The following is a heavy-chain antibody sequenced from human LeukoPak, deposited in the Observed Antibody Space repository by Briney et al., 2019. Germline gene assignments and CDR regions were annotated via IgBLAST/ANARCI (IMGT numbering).Heavy chain of an antibody. D-gene: IGHD6-13*01. CDR3: ARRAPYSSSYGY. CDR2: MFYSGST. CDR1: GVSINSKNYY. V-gene: IGHV4-39*07. Sequence: PSETLSLTCTVSGVSINSKNYYWGWLRQPPGKGLEWIGSMFYSGSTYYNPSLKKRVTISVVTSKNQFSLKLSSVTAADTAVYYCARRAPYSSSYGYWGQGTLVTVSS. J-gene: IGHJ4*02.